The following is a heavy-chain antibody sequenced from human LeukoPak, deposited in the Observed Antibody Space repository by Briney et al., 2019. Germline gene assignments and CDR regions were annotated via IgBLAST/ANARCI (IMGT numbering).Heavy chain of an antibody. CDR1: GGSISGYY. J-gene: IGHJ4*02. CDR2: IYYSGST. Sequence: SETLSLTCTVSGGSISGYYWSWIRQPPGKGLEWIGYIYYSGSTNYNPSLKSRVTISVDTSKNQFSLKLSSVTAADTAVYYCASDGAAADNFDYWGQGTLVTVSS. V-gene: IGHV4-59*01. CDR3: ASDGAAADNFDY. D-gene: IGHD6-13*01.